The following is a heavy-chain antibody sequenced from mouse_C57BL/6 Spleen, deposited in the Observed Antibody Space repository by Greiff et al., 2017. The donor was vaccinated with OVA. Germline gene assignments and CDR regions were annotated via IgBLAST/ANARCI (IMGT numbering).Heavy chain of an antibody. J-gene: IGHJ4*01. CDR3: ASPLYYAMDY. V-gene: IGHV1-42*01. Sequence: EVQLQQSGPELVKPGASVKISCKASGYSFTGYYMNWVKQSPEKSLEWIGEINPSTGGTTYNQKFKDKATLTVDKSSSTAYMQLKSLTSEDSAVYYCASPLYYAMDYWGQGTSVTVSS. CDR2: INPSTGGT. CDR1: GYSFTGYY.